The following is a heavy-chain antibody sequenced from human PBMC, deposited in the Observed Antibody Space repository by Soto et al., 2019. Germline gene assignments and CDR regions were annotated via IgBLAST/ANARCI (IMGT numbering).Heavy chain of an antibody. CDR2: FDPEDGET. CDR1: GYTLTDLS. V-gene: IGHV1-24*01. D-gene: IGHD3-3*01. CDR3: ATHRSGRFLEWLPEGSLGY. J-gene: IGHJ4*02. Sequence: QVQMVQSGAEVKTPGASVKVSGKVSGYTLTDLSIQWVRQAPGKGPEWMGGFDPEDGETIYAQKFQGRVTMTEDTATDTAYMELSSLLSEDTAVYYCATHRSGRFLEWLPEGSLGYWGQGTLVTVSS.